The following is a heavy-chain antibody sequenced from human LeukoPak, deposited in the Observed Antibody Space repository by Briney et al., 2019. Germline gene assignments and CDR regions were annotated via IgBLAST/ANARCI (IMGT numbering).Heavy chain of an antibody. D-gene: IGHD3-10*01. CDR2: ISSSSITI. CDR1: GFTFSSYS. CDR3: ARNYSPFDY. J-gene: IGHJ4*02. V-gene: IGHV3-48*01. Sequence: GGSLRLSCAASGFTFSSYSMNWVRQAPGKGLEWVSYISSSSITIFYADSVKGRFTISRDNAKNSLYLQMNSLRAEDTAVYYCARNYSPFDYWGQGTLVTVSS.